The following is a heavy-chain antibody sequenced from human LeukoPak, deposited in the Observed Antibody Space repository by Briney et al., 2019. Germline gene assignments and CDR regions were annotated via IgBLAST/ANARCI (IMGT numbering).Heavy chain of an antibody. J-gene: IGHJ5*02. D-gene: IGHD3-22*01. CDR3: ARGDYDSSGYYPENWFDP. CDR2: MNPNSGNT. CDR1: GYTFTSYD. V-gene: IGHV1-8*01. Sequence: ASVKVSCKASGYTFTSYDINWVRQATGQGLEWMGWMNPNSGNTGYAQKFQGRVTMTRDTSISTAYMELSRLRSDDTAVYYCARGDYDSSGYYPENWFDPWGQGTLVTVSS.